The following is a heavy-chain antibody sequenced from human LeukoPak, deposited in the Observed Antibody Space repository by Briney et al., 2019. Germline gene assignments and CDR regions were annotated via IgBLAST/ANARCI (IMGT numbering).Heavy chain of an antibody. CDR3: ATHSPGSDYVWGSYLNYFAY. J-gene: IGHJ4*02. CDR1: GFTFSSYA. D-gene: IGHD3-16*02. Sequence: GGSLRLSCAASGFTFSSYAMSWVRQAPRKGLEWVSAISGSGGSTYYADSVKGRFTISRDNSKNTLYLQMNSLRAEATAVYYSATHSPGSDYVWGSYLNYFAYWRQGTLVTVSS. CDR2: ISGSGGST. V-gene: IGHV3-23*01.